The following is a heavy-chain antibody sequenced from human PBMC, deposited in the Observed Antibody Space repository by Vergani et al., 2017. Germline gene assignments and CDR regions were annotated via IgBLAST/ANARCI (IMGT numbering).Heavy chain of an antibody. D-gene: IGHD3-10*01. V-gene: IGHV4-31*11. J-gene: IGHJ4*02. CDR3: ARATDYYGSGSYDY. CDR2: IYYSGST. CDR1: GGSISSGGYY. Sequence: QLLLQDSGPGQVKPSQTLSLTCAVSGGSISSGGYYWSWIRQHPGKGLEWIGYIYYSGSTYYNPSLKSRVTISVDTSKNQFSLKLSSVTAADTAVYYCARATDYYGSGSYDYWGQGTLVTVSS.